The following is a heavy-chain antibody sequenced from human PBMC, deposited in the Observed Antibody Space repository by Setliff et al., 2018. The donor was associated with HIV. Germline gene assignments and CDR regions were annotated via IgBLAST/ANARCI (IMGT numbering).Heavy chain of an antibody. CDR1: GGSFSGDF. D-gene: IGHD2-15*01. V-gene: IGHV4-34*01. CDR2: IHHTGRT. J-gene: IGHJ4*02. Sequence: PSETLSLTCAVSGGSFSGDFWSWIRQAPGKGLEWIGEIHHTGRTDYNPSLKGRVTISVDTSKNQFSLKLSSVTAADTAVYYCARRPLWARGGFDYWGQGTLVTVSS. CDR3: ARRPLWARGGFDY.